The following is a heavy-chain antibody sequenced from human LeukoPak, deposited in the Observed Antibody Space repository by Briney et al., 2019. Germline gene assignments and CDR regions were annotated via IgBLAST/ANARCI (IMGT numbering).Heavy chain of an antibody. Sequence: PGGSLRLSCAASGFTFRSYEMNWVRQAPGKGLEWVSYITSSGSTIYYADSVKGRFTISRDKSKNTLSLEMNSLRAEDAAVYYCAKSRADRYSSLDYWGQGTLVTVSS. D-gene: IGHD2-15*01. V-gene: IGHV3-48*03. J-gene: IGHJ4*02. CDR2: ITSSGSTI. CDR1: GFTFRSYE. CDR3: AKSRADRYSSLDY.